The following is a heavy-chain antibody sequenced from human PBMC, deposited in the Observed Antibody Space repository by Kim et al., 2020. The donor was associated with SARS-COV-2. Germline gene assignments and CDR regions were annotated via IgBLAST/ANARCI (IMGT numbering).Heavy chain of an antibody. CDR3: ARVTPWFGEAFDP. Sequence: YADSVKGRFTISRHNSKNTLYLQMNSLRAEDTAVYYCARVTPWFGEAFDPWGQGTLVTVSS. D-gene: IGHD3-10*01. V-gene: IGHV3-53*04. J-gene: IGHJ5*02.